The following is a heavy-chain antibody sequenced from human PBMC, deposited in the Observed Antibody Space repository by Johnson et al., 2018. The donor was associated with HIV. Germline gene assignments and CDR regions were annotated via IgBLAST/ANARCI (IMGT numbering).Heavy chain of an antibody. CDR2: ISYDGRKK. D-gene: IGHD3-16*01. CDR1: GFTFSRYS. V-gene: IGHV3-30*04. Sequence: QVHLVESGGGVVQPGRSLRLTCAASGFTFSRYSMHWVRQAPGKGLQWVAHISYDGRKKYYTESLRGRFTISRDNSNNHLYLQMNTLITEDTAVYYCAREGRGSPDGFDIWGQGTMVTVSS. J-gene: IGHJ3*02. CDR3: AREGRGSPDGFDI.